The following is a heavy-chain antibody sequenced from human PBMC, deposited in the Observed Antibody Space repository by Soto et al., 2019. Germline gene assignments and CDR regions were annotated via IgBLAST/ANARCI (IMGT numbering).Heavy chain of an antibody. D-gene: IGHD6-6*01. CDR2: IYYSGST. CDR1: GGSISSYY. V-gene: IGHV4-59*01. J-gene: IGHJ6*02. CDR3: ARTTATTSIAAPIYYYYYGMDV. Sequence: PSETLSLTCTVSGGSISSYYWSWIRQPPGKGLEWIGYIYYSGSTNYNPSLKSRVTISVDTSKNQFSLKLSSVTAADTAVCYCARTTATTSIAAPIYYYYYGMDVWGHGTTVTVSS.